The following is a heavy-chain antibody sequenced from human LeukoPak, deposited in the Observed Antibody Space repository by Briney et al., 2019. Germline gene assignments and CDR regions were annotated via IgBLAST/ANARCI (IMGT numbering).Heavy chain of an antibody. J-gene: IGHJ6*03. D-gene: IGHD3-10*01. V-gene: IGHV3-21*01. CDR3: ARDPGYYGSGKPSSYMDV. CDR2: ISSSSSYI. CDR1: GFTFSVYS. Sequence: GGCLRLSCAASGFTFSVYSMNWVRQAPGKGLEWVSSISSSSSYINYADSVKGRFTISRDNAKNSLYLQMNSLRAEDTAVYYCARDPGYYGSGKPSSYMDVWGKGTTVTVSS.